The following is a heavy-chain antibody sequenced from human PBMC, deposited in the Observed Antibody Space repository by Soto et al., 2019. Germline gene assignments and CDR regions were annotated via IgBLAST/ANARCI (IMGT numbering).Heavy chain of an antibody. D-gene: IGHD3-10*01. V-gene: IGHV4-31*03. Sequence: SETLSLTCTVSGGSLSSGGYYWSWIRQHPGKGLEWIGYIYYSGSTYYNPSLKSRVTISVDTSKNQFSLKLSSVTAADTAVYYCARAMPITLLWFGEQAYFYYWGQGTLVTVSA. CDR1: GGSLSSGGYY. CDR2: IYYSGST. CDR3: ARAMPITLLWFGEQAYFYY. J-gene: IGHJ4*02.